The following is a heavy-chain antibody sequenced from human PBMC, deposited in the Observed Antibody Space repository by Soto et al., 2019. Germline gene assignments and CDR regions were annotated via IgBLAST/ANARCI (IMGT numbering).Heavy chain of an antibody. D-gene: IGHD1-26*01. CDR3: TRGTFEPTAPLY. CDR2: MFASGRT. CDR1: RGSISNDG. Sequence: SETLSLTCTVSRGSISNDGCSSVNQPARKAPECIGRMFASGRTNYKPSLQSRVTMSVDTSKNQLSLTMTSLAAADTAVYYCTRGTFEPTAPLYWGQGIPVTVCS. V-gene: IGHV4-4*07. J-gene: IGHJ4*02.